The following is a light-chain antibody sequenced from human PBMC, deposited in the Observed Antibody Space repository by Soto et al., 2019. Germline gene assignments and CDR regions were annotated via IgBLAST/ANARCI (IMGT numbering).Light chain of an antibody. CDR1: QSVGGS. Sequence: EILMTQSPATLSVSPGERATLSCRASQSVGGSLAWYQQKPAQAPRLLIYDVSTRATGIPARFSGSGSGTEFTLTISSLQSEDFAVYYCQQYNKWPLFAFGPGTKVDIK. CDR3: QQYNKWPLFA. J-gene: IGKJ3*01. CDR2: DVS. V-gene: IGKV3-15*01.